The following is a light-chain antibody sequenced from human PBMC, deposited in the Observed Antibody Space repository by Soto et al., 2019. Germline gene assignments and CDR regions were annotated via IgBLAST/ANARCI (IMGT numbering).Light chain of an antibody. CDR2: NTF. CDR3: QQYGGSPFT. V-gene: IGKV3-20*01. J-gene: IGKJ3*01. Sequence: EIVLTQSPGTLSLSPGDRATLSCRASQSFSTSYLAWYQHKPGQAPRLLIYNTFTRATGIPDRFSGSGSGTDFTLTISRLEPEDYAVYYCQQYGGSPFTFGPGTKVDIK. CDR1: QSFSTSY.